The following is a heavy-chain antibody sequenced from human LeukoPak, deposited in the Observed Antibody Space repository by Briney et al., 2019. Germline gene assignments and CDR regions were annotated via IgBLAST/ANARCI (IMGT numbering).Heavy chain of an antibody. CDR2: VNPDGSSI. CDR1: GFTFSNYW. D-gene: IGHD3-16*01. J-gene: IGHJ4*02. V-gene: IGHV3-74*01. Sequence: QTGGSLRLSCSASGFTFSNYWMHWVRQVPEKGRVWVSRVNPDGSSITYANSVKGRFTSSRDNARNTLYLQMNRLRVEDTAVYYCARGGSYGDYWGQGILVTVSS. CDR3: ARGGSYGDY.